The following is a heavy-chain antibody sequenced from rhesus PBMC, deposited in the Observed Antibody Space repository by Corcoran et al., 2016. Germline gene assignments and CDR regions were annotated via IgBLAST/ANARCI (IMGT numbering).Heavy chain of an antibody. J-gene: IGHJ4*01. Sequence: QVILKEFGSALVKATQNLILTCTFPGVSLSTRGTGVGWIRHPRGNSRDGFGHIYWDEDKIYSTSLKSRLTITRDTSRNRVVLTMTNIDPVDSATYYCTRRPPYCTSATCYLGYFDYWGQGVLVTVSS. V-gene: IGHV2-1*01. CDR1: GVSLSTRGTG. D-gene: IGHD2-2*01. CDR2: IYWDEDK. CDR3: TRRPPYCTSATCYLGYFDY.